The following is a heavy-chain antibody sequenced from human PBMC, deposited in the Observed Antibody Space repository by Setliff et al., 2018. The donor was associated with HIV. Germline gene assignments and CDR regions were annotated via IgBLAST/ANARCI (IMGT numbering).Heavy chain of an antibody. D-gene: IGHD1-1*01. V-gene: IGHV4-39*02. CDR3: AREGRGDPAVATTRIDY. Sequence: TSETLSLTCSVSGDSMSSGSYFWGWIRQTPGKGLEWIGNIYYTGFAYYNPSLKSRVTISLDTSKTHFYLNLTSVTDADTAVYFCAREGRGDPAVATTRIDYWGQGKQVTVSS. CDR2: IYYTGFA. CDR1: GDSMSSGSYF. J-gene: IGHJ4*02.